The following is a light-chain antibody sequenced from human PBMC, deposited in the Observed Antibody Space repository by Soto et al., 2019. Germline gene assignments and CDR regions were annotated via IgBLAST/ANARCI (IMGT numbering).Light chain of an antibody. Sequence: DIQMTQSPSSLSASVGDRVTITCRAXXXXXXXLNWYQQKPGKSPKLLIYAASSLQSGVPSRFSGSGSGTDFTLTISSLQPEDFATYYCQQSYSTPYTFGQGTKLEIK. CDR3: QQSYSTPYT. J-gene: IGKJ2*01. CDR1: XXXXXX. CDR2: AAS. V-gene: IGKV1-39*01.